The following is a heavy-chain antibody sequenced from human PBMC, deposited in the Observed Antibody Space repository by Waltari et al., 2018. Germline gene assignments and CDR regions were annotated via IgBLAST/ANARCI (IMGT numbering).Heavy chain of an antibody. V-gene: IGHV4-59*01. CDR3: ARGTPSFYHYMDV. CDR2: IYDSWTT. Sequence: QVLLQQSGPGLVKPSETLSVTCTVSGGSLSGFYWSWIRQSPGKGLEWIAFIYDSWTTNYNPSLKSRVTISVDTSKNRFTLKLGSATAADTALYYCARGTPSFYHYMDVWGKGTTVIVSS. J-gene: IGHJ6*03. CDR1: GGSLSGFY.